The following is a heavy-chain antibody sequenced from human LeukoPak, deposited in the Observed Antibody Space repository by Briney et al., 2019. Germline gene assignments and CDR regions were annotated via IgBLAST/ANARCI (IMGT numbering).Heavy chain of an antibody. Sequence: GGSLRLSCVASGFTFTNYWMTWVRQAPGKGLEWVANMKQDGREKYYVDSVKGRFTISRDNAKNSLYLQMNSLRDEDTAVYYCARGGGSGRWGSAFDMWGQGTMVTVSS. J-gene: IGHJ3*02. V-gene: IGHV3-7*01. CDR2: MKQDGREK. D-gene: IGHD6-19*01. CDR1: GFTFTNYW. CDR3: ARGGGSGRWGSAFDM.